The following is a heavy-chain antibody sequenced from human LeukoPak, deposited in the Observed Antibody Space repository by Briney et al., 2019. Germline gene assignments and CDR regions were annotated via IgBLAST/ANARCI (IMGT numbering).Heavy chain of an antibody. Sequence: PGGSLRLSCAASGFSFSSYGMHWVRQAPGKGLEWVAYMRSDGSTKYYADSVKGRFTISRDNSKKTLYLQMNSLRPEDTAVYYCAKGYDSSGYYLDYWGQGTLVTVS. J-gene: IGHJ4*02. V-gene: IGHV3-30*02. CDR2: MRSDGSTK. CDR1: GFSFSSYG. D-gene: IGHD3-22*01. CDR3: AKGYDSSGYYLDY.